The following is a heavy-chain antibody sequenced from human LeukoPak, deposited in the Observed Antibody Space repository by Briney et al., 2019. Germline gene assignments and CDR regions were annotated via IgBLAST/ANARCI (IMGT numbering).Heavy chain of an antibody. Sequence: GGSLRLSCAASGFTFSSYAMHWVREAPGTGLEGVAVISYDGSNKYYVDSVKGRFTISRDKSNNTLYLQMNSLRAEDTAVYYCARAELLHYFDCWGQGTLVIVSS. CDR2: ISYDGSNK. J-gene: IGHJ4*02. D-gene: IGHD1-26*01. CDR3: ARAELLHYFDC. V-gene: IGHV3-30-3*01. CDR1: GFTFSSYA.